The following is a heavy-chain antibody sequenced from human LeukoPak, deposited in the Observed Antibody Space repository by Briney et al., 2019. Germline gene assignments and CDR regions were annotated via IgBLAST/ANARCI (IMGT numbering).Heavy chain of an antibody. V-gene: IGHV3-30*03. CDR1: GFTFSSYV. J-gene: IGHJ4*02. CDR2: ISYDGSNK. CDR3: ARRGAAAGTSGY. D-gene: IGHD6-13*01. Sequence: PGRSLRLSCAASGFTFSSYVMHWVRQAPGKGLEGVAFISYDGSNKYYADSVKGRCTISRDNSKNTLYLQMGSLRAEDMAMYYCARRGAAAGTSGYWGQGTLVTVSS.